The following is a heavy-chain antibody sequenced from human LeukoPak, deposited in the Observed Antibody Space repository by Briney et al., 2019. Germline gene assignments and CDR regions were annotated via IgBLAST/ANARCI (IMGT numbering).Heavy chain of an antibody. J-gene: IGHJ6*02. CDR2: VWSDGTNK. CDR3: ARDIGYNSGMDV. V-gene: IGHV3-33*01. Sequence: PGGSLRLSCAASGFSFGTSGMHWVRQAPGKGLEWVAVVWSDGTNKHYADSVRGRLTISRDNSKNTLYLQMNSLRIEDTAVYFCARDIGYNSGMDVWGQGTTVTVSS. CDR1: GFSFGTSG. D-gene: IGHD3-3*01.